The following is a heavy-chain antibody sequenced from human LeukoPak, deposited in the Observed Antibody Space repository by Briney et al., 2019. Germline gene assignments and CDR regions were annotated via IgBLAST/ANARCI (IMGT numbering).Heavy chain of an antibody. CDR1: GYTFTGYY. CDR3: ARGVGYDSSGYPDY. Sequence: GASVKVSCKASGYTFTGYYMHWVRQAPGQGLEWMGWINPNSGGTNYAQKFQGRVTMTRDTSISTAYMELSRLRSDDTAVYYCARGVGYDSSGYPDYWGQGTLVTVSS. CDR2: INPNSGGT. V-gene: IGHV1-2*02. J-gene: IGHJ4*02. D-gene: IGHD3-22*01.